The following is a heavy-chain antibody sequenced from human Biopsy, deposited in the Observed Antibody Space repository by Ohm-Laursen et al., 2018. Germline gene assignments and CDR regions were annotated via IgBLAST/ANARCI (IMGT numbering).Heavy chain of an antibody. CDR3: ARGRRTSGWPYFDN. V-gene: IGHV4-61*01. D-gene: IGHD6-19*01. CDR1: GDSLSSGPDN. J-gene: IGHJ4*02. Sequence: GTLSLTCSVSGDSLSSGPDNWSWIRQPPGQGLEYIGFIYSGGNTNYNPSLKNRVTMSVDTSKNQFYLKLYSVTAADTAVYYCARGRRTSGWPYFDNWGQGALVIVSP. CDR2: IYSGGNT.